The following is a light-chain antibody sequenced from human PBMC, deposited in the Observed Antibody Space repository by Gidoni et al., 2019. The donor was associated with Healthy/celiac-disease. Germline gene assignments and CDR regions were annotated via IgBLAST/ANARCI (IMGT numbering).Light chain of an antibody. J-gene: IGKJ1*01. CDR2: GAS. V-gene: IGKV3-20*01. CDR1: QSVSSSY. CDR3: QQYGSSPPWT. Sequence: EIVLTQSPGTLSLYPGERAILSCRASQSVSSSYLAWYHQKPGQAPRLLIYGASSRATGIPDRFSGSWSGTDFTLTISRLEPEDFAVYYCQQYGSSPPWTFGQGTKVEIK.